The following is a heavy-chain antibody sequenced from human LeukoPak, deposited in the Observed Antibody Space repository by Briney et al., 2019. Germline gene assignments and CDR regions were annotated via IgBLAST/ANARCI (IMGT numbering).Heavy chain of an antibody. V-gene: IGHV1-18*01. CDR3: ARSHDYGDYADY. CDR1: GYTFTSYG. D-gene: IGHD4-17*01. CDR2: ISAYNGNT. Sequence: VAAVNVSCKASGYTFTSYGISWVRQAPGQGLEWMGWISAYNGNTNYAQKLQGRVTMTTDTSTSTAYMELRSLRCDDTAVYYCARSHDYGDYADYWGQGTLVTVSS. J-gene: IGHJ4*02.